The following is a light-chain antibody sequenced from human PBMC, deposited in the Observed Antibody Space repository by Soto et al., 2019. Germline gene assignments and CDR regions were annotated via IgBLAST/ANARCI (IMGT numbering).Light chain of an antibody. V-gene: IGLV3-21*04. CDR2: YDS. CDR1: NIGDKR. J-gene: IGLJ1*01. CDR3: QVWDIMTDNYV. Sequence: SYELTQPPSVSVAPEKTTTITCGGNNIGDKRVHWYRQKPGQAPVLLISYDSDRPSGIPERFSGSNSGNTATLTISRVDAGDEADYYCQVWDIMTDNYVFGGGTKVTVL.